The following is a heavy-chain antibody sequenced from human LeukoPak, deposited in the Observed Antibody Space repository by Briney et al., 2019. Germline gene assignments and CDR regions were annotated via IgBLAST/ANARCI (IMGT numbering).Heavy chain of an antibody. CDR3: ARFEGYDFLTGYAYYFDH. Sequence: SETLSLTCTVSGGSISSYYWSWIRRPAGKGLEWIGRIYTSGSTNYNPSLKSRVTMSVDTSKNQFSLKLNSVTAADTAVYYCARFEGYDFLTGYAYYFDHWGQGTLVTVSS. V-gene: IGHV4-4*07. J-gene: IGHJ4*02. D-gene: IGHD3-9*01. CDR2: IYTSGST. CDR1: GGSISSYY.